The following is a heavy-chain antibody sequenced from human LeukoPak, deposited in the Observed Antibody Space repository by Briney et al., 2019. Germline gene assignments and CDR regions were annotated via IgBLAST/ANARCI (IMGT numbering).Heavy chain of an antibody. V-gene: IGHV4-39*01. Sequence: PSETLSLTCTVSGGPLTRSLSYWGWFRRPPGKGLEWIGNIYYTGSTDYSPSFESRAAMSVDTSKNQFSLQLRSVTAADTAVYYCARLNSGYEDYYFDDWGQGTLVTVSS. D-gene: IGHD5-12*01. CDR1: GGPLTRSLSY. CDR3: ARLNSGYEDYYFDD. CDR2: IYYTGST. J-gene: IGHJ4*02.